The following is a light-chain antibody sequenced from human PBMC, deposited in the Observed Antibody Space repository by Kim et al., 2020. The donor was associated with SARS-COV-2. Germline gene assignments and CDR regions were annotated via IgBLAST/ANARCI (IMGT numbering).Light chain of an antibody. J-gene: IGKJ1*01. V-gene: IGKV1-8*01. Sequence: SASTGDRVTITCRASQSISSYLAWYQQKPGKAPKLLIYAASTLQSGVPSRFSGSGSGTDFTLTISCLQSEDFATYYCQQYYSYPTFGQGTKVDIK. CDR3: QQYYSYPT. CDR1: QSISSY. CDR2: AAS.